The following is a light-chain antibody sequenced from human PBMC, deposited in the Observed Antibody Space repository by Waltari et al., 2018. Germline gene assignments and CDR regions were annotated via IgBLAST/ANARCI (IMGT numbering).Light chain of an antibody. CDR1: SGHTNYA. Sequence: QLVLTQSPSASASVGASVKLSCTLSSGHTNYAIAWQQQQPEKGPRFLMKLSSDGSHNKGDGIPDRFSGSSSGAERYLTISSLQSEDEADYYCQTWGTGTVVFGGGTKLTVL. V-gene: IGLV4-69*01. CDR3: QTWGTGTVV. J-gene: IGLJ3*02. CDR2: LSSDGSH.